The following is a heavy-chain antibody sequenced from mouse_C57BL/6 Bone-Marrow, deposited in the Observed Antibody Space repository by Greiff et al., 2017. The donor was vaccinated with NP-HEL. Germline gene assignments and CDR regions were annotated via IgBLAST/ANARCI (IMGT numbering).Heavy chain of an antibody. CDR1: GYTFTDHT. CDR3: ARGGSSGYFYAMDY. J-gene: IGHJ4*01. D-gene: IGHD3-2*02. V-gene: IGHV1-78*01. Sequence: QVQLQQSDAELVKPGASVKISCKVSGYTFTDHTMHWMKQRPEQGLEWIGYIYPRDGSTKYNEKFKGKATLTADKSSSTAYMQLNSLTSEDSAVYVSARGGSSGYFYAMDYWGQGTSVTVSS. CDR2: IYPRDGST.